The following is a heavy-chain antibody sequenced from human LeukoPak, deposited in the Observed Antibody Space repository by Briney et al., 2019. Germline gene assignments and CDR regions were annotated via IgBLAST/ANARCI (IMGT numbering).Heavy chain of an antibody. V-gene: IGHV3-23*01. CDR2: INFSGNST. CDR1: GFPFSSYA. CDR3: AKDGDRTATDFYDYYGMDV. D-gene: IGHD6-13*01. Sequence: PGGSLRLSCAASGFPFSSYAMTWVRQAPGKGLEWVSTINFSGNSTSNADSVKGRFTISRDNSKNTLYLQMNSLRAEDTAVYYCAKDGDRTATDFYDYYGMDVWGQGTTVTVAS. J-gene: IGHJ6*02.